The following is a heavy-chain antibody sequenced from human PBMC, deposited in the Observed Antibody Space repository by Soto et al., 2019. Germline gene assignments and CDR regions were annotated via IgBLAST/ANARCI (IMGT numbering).Heavy chain of an antibody. V-gene: IGHV1-69*13. D-gene: IGHD2-2*01. Sequence: ASVKVSCKASGGTFSSYAISWVRQAPGQGLEWMGGIIPILGTANYAQKFQGRVTITADESTSTAYMELSSLRSEDTAVYYCARVDCSSTSCYWNYYYGMDVWGQGTTVTVSS. CDR3: ARVDCSSTSCYWNYYYGMDV. J-gene: IGHJ6*02. CDR1: GGTFSSYA. CDR2: IIPILGTA.